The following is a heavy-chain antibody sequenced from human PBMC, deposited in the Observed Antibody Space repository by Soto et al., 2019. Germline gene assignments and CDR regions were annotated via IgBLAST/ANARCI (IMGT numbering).Heavy chain of an antibody. D-gene: IGHD1-1*01. CDR2: ISGSGDNT. CDR1: GFTFSSYA. CDR3: AKDSVPGES. J-gene: IGHJ5*02. V-gene: IGHV3-23*01. Sequence: GGSLRLSCAASGFTFSSYAMSWVRQAPGKGLEWVSTISGSGDNTYYADSVKGRFTISRDNSKNTLYLQMNSLRAEDTAVYYCAKDSVPGESWGQGTLVTVSS.